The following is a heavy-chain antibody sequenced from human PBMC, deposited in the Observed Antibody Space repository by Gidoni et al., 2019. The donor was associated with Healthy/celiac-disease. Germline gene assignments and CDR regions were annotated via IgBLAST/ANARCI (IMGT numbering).Heavy chain of an antibody. CDR1: GGSISSGSYS. J-gene: IGHJ3*02. V-gene: IGHV4-61*02. Sequence: QVQLQESGPGLVKPSQTLSLTCPVSGGSISSGSYSWSWIRQPAGKGLEWIGRIYTSGSTNYNPSIKSRVTISVDTYKNQFSLKLSSGTAEDTAVYYCARQQWLVRAFDIWGQGTMVTVSS. D-gene: IGHD6-19*01. CDR3: ARQQWLVRAFDI. CDR2: IYTSGST.